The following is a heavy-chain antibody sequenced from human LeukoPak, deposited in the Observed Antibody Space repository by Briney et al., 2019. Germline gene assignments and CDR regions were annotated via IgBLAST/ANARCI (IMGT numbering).Heavy chain of an antibody. Sequence: GASVKVSCKASGYTFTSYGISWVRQAPGQGLEWMGWISAYNGNTNYAQKLQGRVTMTTDTSTSTAYMELRSLRSDDTAVYYCAREEIGIAAAGFDYWGQGTLVTVSS. CDR3: AREEIGIAAAGFDY. J-gene: IGHJ4*02. D-gene: IGHD6-13*01. CDR1: GYTFTSYG. CDR2: ISAYNGNT. V-gene: IGHV1-18*01.